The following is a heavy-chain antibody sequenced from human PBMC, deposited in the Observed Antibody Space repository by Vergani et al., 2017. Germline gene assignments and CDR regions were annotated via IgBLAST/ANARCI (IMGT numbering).Heavy chain of an antibody. CDR2: IKRDGTET. CDR1: GFIFSTYA. CDR3: ARISGGSAPYLHY. V-gene: IGHV3-7*01. J-gene: IGHJ1*01. Sequence: EVQLLESGGDLVQPGGSLRLSCTASGFIFSTYAMSWVRQAPGKGLEWVASIKRDGTETFYVDSVKGRFTISRDNAKTTLYLQMNSLRDEDRGVYYCARISGGSAPYLHYWGQGTLVTVAS. D-gene: IGHD2-15*01.